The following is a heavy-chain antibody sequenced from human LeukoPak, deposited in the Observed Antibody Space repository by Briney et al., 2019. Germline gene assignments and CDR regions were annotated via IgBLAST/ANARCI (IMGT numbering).Heavy chain of an antibody. Sequence: GASVNVSCKASGYTFTSYDINWVRQAPGQGLEWMGWISAYNGNTKYAQKLQGRVTMTTDTSTSTAYMELRSLRSDDTAVYYCVRDRIAVADQPDYWGQGTLVTVSS. D-gene: IGHD6-19*01. CDR1: GYTFTSYD. CDR2: ISAYNGNT. CDR3: VRDRIAVADQPDY. J-gene: IGHJ4*02. V-gene: IGHV1-18*01.